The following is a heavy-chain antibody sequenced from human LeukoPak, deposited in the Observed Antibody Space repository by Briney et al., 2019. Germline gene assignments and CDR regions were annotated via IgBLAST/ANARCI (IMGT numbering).Heavy chain of an antibody. CDR2: ISSSSSYI. CDR1: GFTFSSYS. V-gene: IGHV3-21*01. D-gene: IGHD3-22*01. Sequence: GGSLRLSCAASGFTFSSYSMKWVRQAPGKGLEWVSSISSSSSYIYYADSVKGRFTISRDNAKSSLYLQMNSLRAEDTAVYYCARDLYRIVVVPHYFDYWGQGTLVTVSS. J-gene: IGHJ4*02. CDR3: ARDLYRIVVVPHYFDY.